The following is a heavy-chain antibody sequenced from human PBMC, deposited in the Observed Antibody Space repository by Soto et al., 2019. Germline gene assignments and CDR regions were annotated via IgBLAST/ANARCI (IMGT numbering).Heavy chain of an antibody. V-gene: IGHV4-30-2*01. D-gene: IGHD2-2*01. CDR3: ARAPPGHAPRWDV. CDR1: GGSMSRGGQS. CDR2: IYYTGST. Sequence: QVVLQESGPGLVKPSQTLSLTCAVSGGSMSRGGQSWSWFLQPPGKGLEWLVFIYYTGSTYYNPSLKSRVTLSVDRSKNQFSLNLTSVTAADTAMYFCARAPPGHAPRWDVWGQGNTVTVSS. J-gene: IGHJ6*02.